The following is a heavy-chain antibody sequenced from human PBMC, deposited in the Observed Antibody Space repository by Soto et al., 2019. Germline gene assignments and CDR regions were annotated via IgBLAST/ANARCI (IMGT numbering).Heavy chain of an antibody. CDR1: GYSITNGYY. CDR3: GNVGGRGPVPAAIWRFNS. J-gene: IGHJ4*02. V-gene: IGHV4-38-2*01. CDR2: ISYSGST. Sequence: PSVTLSLTWAVSGYSITNGYYRLWILQPPSMGLKWIGIISYSGSTSDNRSLRSRVTISVVTSKNQFSLLFRTVTAAGSALYYCGNVGGRGPVPAAIWRFNSWGQGSQVTVSS. D-gene: IGHD3-10*02.